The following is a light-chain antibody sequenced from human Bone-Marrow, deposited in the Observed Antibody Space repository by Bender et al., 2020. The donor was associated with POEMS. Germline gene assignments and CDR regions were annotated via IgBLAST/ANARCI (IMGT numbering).Light chain of an antibody. CDR3: AVWDDSLNGWM. CDR2: SCR. CDR1: SSNIGAHA. J-gene: IGLJ3*02. V-gene: IGLV1-44*01. Sequence: QSVLTQPPSASGTPGQRVTISCSGGSSNIGAHAANWYQHLPGTAPKLLIYSCRCRPSEVPDRFSGSRSSTSASLAISELQSEDETDYYCAVWDDSLNGWMFGGGTKLTVL.